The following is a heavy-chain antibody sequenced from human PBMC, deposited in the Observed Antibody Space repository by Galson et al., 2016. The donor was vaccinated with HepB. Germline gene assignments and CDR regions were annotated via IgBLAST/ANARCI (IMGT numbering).Heavy chain of an antibody. CDR1: GFNFRNYA. J-gene: IGHJ5*02. D-gene: IGHD1-26*01. V-gene: IGHV3-33*01. Sequence: SLRLSCAASGFNFRNYAMHWVRQAPGQGLEWVAILWGDGVKKYYAESVKGRFTISRDNSKNTLYLQMDSLIVDDTAIFYCVRDPGQGVGLDPWGQGTLVTVAS. CDR2: LWGDGVKK. CDR3: VRDPGQGVGLDP.